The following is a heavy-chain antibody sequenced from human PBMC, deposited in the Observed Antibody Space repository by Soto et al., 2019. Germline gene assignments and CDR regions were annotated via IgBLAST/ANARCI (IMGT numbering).Heavy chain of an antibody. V-gene: IGHV3-74*01. Sequence: GGSLRLSCATSGFISRSYWMHWVRQVPGKGLVWVSRINGDGRSTSYADSVKGRFTISRDNAKNTLYLQMNSLRADDTAVYYCARAQYLADDAFDIWGQGAMVTVSS. J-gene: IGHJ3*02. CDR2: INGDGRST. CDR3: ARAQYLADDAFDI. CDR1: GFISRSYW. D-gene: IGHD2-2*01.